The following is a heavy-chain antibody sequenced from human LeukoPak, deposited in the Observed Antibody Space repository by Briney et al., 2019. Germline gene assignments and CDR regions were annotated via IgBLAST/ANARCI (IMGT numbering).Heavy chain of an antibody. D-gene: IGHD6-13*01. J-gene: IGHJ4*02. Sequence: GASVKVSCKASGYTFTSYYMHWVRQAPGQGLEWMGIINPSGGSTSYAQKFQGRVTMTRDMSTSTVYMELSSLRSEDTAVYYCARAAGTKYYFDYWGQGTLVTVSS. V-gene: IGHV1-46*01. CDR3: ARAAGTKYYFDY. CDR2: INPSGGST. CDR1: GYTFTSYY.